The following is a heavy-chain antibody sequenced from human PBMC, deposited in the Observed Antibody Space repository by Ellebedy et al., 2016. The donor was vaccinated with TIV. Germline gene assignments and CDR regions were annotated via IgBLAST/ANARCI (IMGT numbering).Heavy chain of an antibody. Sequence: PGGSLRLSCAASGFTFGNYWMNWVRQAPGKGLEWVANIKQDGSERYYVDSVKGRFTISRDNAKSSLYLQMNSLRAEDTAVYFCARDVYGSGRWGQGTLVTVSS. D-gene: IGHD3-10*01. CDR1: GFTFGNYW. V-gene: IGHV3-7*04. CDR2: IKQDGSER. J-gene: IGHJ4*02. CDR3: ARDVYGSGR.